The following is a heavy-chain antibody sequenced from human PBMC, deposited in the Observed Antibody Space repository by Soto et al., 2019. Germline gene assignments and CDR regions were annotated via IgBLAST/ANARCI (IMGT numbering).Heavy chain of an antibody. Sequence: ASVKVSCTASGYTFTSFGITWVRQAPGQGLEWMGWISVYNGKTNYAQKLQGRVTLTRDTSTSTVYMELSSLRSEDAAVYYCARWAPDAFHVWGQGTLVTVSS. V-gene: IGHV1-18*01. CDR3: ARWAPDAFHV. J-gene: IGHJ3*01. CDR1: GYTFTSFG. CDR2: ISVYNGKT.